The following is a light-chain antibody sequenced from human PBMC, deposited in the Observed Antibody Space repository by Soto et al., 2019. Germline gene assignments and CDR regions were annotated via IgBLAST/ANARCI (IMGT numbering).Light chain of an antibody. V-gene: IGKV1-5*01. CDR1: QSLGIW. CDR2: DAS. J-gene: IGKJ1*01. Sequence: IQMTQSPSTLAASVGXRVTITCRASQSLGIWLAWHQQKPGKAPKLLIYDASTLKSGVPSRFSGSGSETKFTLTISSLQPDDFATYYCQEYNSYSGTFGQGTKVDIK. CDR3: QEYNSYSGT.